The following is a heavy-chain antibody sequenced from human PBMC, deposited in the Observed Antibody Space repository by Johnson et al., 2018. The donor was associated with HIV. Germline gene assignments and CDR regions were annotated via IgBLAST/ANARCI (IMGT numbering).Heavy chain of an antibody. Sequence: VQLVESGGGVVRPGESLRLSCAASGFTFSNAWMSWVRQAPGKGLEWVGRIKSKTDGGTTDYAAPVKGRFTISRDDSKNTLYLQMNSLRAEDTAVYYCAKDLSRPTLNAFDIWGQGTMVTVSS. CDR1: GFTFSNAW. CDR3: AKDLSRPTLNAFDI. D-gene: IGHD4-11*01. CDR2: IKSKTDGGTT. J-gene: IGHJ3*02. V-gene: IGHV3-15*01.